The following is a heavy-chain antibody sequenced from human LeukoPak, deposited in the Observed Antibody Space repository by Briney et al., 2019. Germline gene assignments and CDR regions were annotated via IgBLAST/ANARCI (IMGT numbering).Heavy chain of an antibody. CDR2: IIPIFGTA. V-gene: IGHV1-69*01. Sequence: SVKVSCKASRGTFSSYAISWVRQAPGQGLEWMGGIIPIFGTANYAQKFQGRVTITADESTSTAYMELSSLRSEDTAVYYCARGGGIVVVPAAIQGPWGQGTLVTVSS. CDR1: RGTFSSYA. CDR3: ARGGGIVVVPAAIQGP. J-gene: IGHJ5*02. D-gene: IGHD2-2*02.